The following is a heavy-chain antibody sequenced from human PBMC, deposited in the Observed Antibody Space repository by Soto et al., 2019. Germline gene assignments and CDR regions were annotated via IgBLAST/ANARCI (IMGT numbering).Heavy chain of an antibody. J-gene: IGHJ4*02. CDR1: VDSVSRTSXA. V-gene: IGHV6-1*01. CDR2: TYYRSKWFT. D-gene: IGHD6-19*01. Sequence: QTLSLTCSLSVDSVSRTSXAWNWRRQSPSRGLEGLGRTYYRSKWFTGYAVSVQSRIRINADTSKNQFSLQLNSVTTEDTDVYSCARQQQWLDYWGPGTPVPVSS. CDR3: ARQQQWLDY.